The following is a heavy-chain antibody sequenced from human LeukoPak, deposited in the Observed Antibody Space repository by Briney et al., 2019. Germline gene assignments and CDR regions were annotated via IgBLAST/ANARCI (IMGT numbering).Heavy chain of an antibody. CDR1: GGSISSGDYY. CDR3: ARDRGDYGKFWDY. J-gene: IGHJ4*02. CDR2: IYYSGST. V-gene: IGHV4-30-4*01. Sequence: PSETLSLTCTVSGGSISSGDYYWSWIRQPPGKGLEWIGYIYYSGSTYYNPSLKSRVTISVDTSKNQFSLKLSSVTAADTAVYYCARDRGDYGKFWDYWGQGTLVTVSS. D-gene: IGHD4-17*01.